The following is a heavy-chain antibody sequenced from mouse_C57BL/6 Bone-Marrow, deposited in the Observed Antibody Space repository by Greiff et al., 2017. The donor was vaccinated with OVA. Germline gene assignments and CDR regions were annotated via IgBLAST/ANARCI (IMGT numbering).Heavy chain of an antibody. CDR2: IYPGSGST. CDR3: ARSFLWYFDV. D-gene: IGHD1-2*01. V-gene: IGHV1-55*01. J-gene: IGHJ1*03. CDR1: GYTFTSYW. Sequence: VQLQQPGAELVKPGASVKMSCKASGYTFTSYWITWVKQRPGQGLEWIGDIYPGSGSTNYNEKLKSKATLTVDTSSSTAYMQLSSLTSEDSAVYYCARSFLWYFDVWGTGTTVTVSS.